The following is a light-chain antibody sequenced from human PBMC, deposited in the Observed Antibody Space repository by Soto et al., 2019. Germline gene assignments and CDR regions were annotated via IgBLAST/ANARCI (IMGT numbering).Light chain of an antibody. V-gene: IGLV2-8*01. J-gene: IGLJ2*01. Sequence: QSALTQPPSASGSPGQSVTISCTGTSSDVGAYNYVSWYQQHPGKAPKLMIYGVTKRPSGVPDRFSGSKSGNTASLTVSGLQAEDEADYYCSSYAGINAVIFGGGTKVTVL. CDR2: GVT. CDR1: SSDVGAYNY. CDR3: SSYAGINAVI.